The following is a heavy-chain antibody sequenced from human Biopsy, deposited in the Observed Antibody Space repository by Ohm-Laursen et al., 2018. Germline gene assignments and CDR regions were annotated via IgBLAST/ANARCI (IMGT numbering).Heavy chain of an antibody. CDR3: ARGGSGSGYYGMDV. Sequence: SWVSLSCQVSGDTFSRAAFFWVRQAPGQGLVYLGWIILIVGITNHAQTFQGRITLTADKSTFMVYMELSRLRSDDPAIYYCARGGSGSGYYGMDVWGQGATVSVSS. CDR2: IILIVGIT. D-gene: IGHD3-10*01. J-gene: IGHJ6*02. CDR1: GDTFSRAA. V-gene: IGHV1-69*04.